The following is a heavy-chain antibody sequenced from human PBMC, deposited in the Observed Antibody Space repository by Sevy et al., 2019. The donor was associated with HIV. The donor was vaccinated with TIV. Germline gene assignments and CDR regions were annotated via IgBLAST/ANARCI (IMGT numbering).Heavy chain of an antibody. V-gene: IGHV3-48*02. D-gene: IGHD6-25*01. CDR1: GFIFSGYS. CDR2: ISSSSDII. J-gene: IGHJ4*02. Sequence: GGSLRLSCAVSGFIFSGYSMNWVRQAPGKGLEWVSYISSSSDIIYYADSVKGRFTISRDNARNSLYLQMNSLRDEDTAVYYCARTIAAAETFDYSGQGALVTVSS. CDR3: ARTIAAAETFDY.